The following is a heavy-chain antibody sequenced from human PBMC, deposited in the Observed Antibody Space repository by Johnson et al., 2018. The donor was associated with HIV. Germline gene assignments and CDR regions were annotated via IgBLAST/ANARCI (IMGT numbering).Heavy chain of an antibody. CDR3: VRGLYSSAWYFGDLDAFDV. J-gene: IGHJ3*01. CDR2: LYSSGNT. Sequence: VQLVESGGGLVQPGGSLGLACVGSGFNVSNNYMSWVRQPPGQGLEWVSTLYSSGNTYYADSVKGRFTISRDSSRNTLYLQIDTLKVEDTALYYCVRGLYSSAWYFGDLDAFDVWGQGTMVTVSS. V-gene: IGHV3-53*01. CDR1: GFNVSNNY. D-gene: IGHD6-19*01.